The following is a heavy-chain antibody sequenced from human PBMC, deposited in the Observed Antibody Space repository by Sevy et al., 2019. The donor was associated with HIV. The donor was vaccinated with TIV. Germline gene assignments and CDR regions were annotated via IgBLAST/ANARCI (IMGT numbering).Heavy chain of an antibody. J-gene: IGHJ4*02. CDR1: VFTFSNAW. V-gene: IGHV3-15*01. D-gene: IGHD5-12*01. CDR3: TTVVASDIVATIPFDY. Sequence: GGSLRLSCAASVFTFSNAWMSWVRQAPGKGLEWVGRIKSKTDGGTTDYAAPVKGRFTISRDDSKNTLYLQMNSLKTEDTAVYYCTTVVASDIVATIPFDYWGQGTLVTVSS. CDR2: IKSKTDGGTT.